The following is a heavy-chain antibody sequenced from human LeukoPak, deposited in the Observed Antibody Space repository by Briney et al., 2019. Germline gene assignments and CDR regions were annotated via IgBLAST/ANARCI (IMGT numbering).Heavy chain of an antibody. V-gene: IGHV4-59*01. Sequence: SETLSLTCTVSGRSLSSYYCSWIRQPPGKGLEWIAYISYSGSTNYNPSLKSRVTLSIDTSKNQFSLKLSSVTAADTAVYYCAGEGYTSSPWDYWGQGTLVTVSS. D-gene: IGHD6-19*01. CDR2: ISYSGST. J-gene: IGHJ4*02. CDR1: GRSLSSYY. CDR3: AGEGYTSSPWDY.